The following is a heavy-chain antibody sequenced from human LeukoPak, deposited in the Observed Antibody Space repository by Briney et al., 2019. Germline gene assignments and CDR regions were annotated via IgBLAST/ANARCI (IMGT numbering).Heavy chain of an antibody. CDR1: GFTFSSYG. V-gene: IGHV3-30*03. J-gene: IGHJ6*02. CDR3: ARGRSPTAPYWGGMDV. Sequence: GGSLRLSCAASGFTFSSYGMHWVRQAPGKGLEWVAVISYDGSNKYYADSVKGRFTISRDNSKNTLNLQMNSLRAEDTAVYYCARGRSPTAPYWGGMDVWGQGTTLTVSS. D-gene: IGHD3-16*01. CDR2: ISYDGSNK.